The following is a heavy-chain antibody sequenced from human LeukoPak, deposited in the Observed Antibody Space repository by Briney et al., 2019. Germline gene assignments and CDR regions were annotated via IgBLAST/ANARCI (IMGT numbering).Heavy chain of an antibody. CDR3: AKDYGPGSPPFDY. J-gene: IGHJ4*02. D-gene: IGHD3-10*01. CDR2: IRYDGSNK. CDR1: GFTFSSYG. V-gene: IGHV3-30*02. Sequence: GGSLRLSCAASGFTFSSYGMHWVRQAPGKGLEWVAFIRYDGSNKYYADSVKGRFTISRDNSKNTLYLQMNSLRAEDTAVYYCAKDYGPGSPPFDYWGQGTLVTVSS.